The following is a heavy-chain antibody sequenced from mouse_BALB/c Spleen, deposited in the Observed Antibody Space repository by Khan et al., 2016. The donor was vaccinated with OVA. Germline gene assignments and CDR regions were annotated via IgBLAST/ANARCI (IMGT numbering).Heavy chain of an antibody. Sequence: VQLKQSGAELVRPGALVKLSCKASGFNIKDYYMNWVKQRPEQGLEWIGWIDPENGNIIYDPKFQGKASITADTSSNTAYLQLSSLTSEDTAVYYCARRGYGNYWFAYWGQGTLVTVSA. CDR1: GFNIKDYY. V-gene: IGHV14-1*02. J-gene: IGHJ3*01. CDR3: ARRGYGNYWFAY. D-gene: IGHD2-1*01. CDR2: IDPENGNI.